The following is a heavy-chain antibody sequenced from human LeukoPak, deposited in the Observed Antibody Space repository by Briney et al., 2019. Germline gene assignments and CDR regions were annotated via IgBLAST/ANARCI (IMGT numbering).Heavy chain of an antibody. D-gene: IGHD6-19*01. Sequence: PSETLSLTCTVSGGSISSYYWSWFRQPPGKGLEWIGYIYYSGSTNYNPSLESRVTISVDTSKNQFSLKLSSVTAADTAVYYCARREVAAAFDYWGQGTLVTVSS. CDR1: GGSISSYY. J-gene: IGHJ4*02. V-gene: IGHV4-59*08. CDR2: IYYSGST. CDR3: ARREVAAAFDY.